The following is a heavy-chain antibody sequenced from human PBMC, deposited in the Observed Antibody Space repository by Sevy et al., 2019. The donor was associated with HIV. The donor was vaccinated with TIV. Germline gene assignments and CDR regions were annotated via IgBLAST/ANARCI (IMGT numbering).Heavy chain of an antibody. CDR1: GFTFSSYD. D-gene: IGHD3-10*01. Sequence: GGSLRLSCAASGFTFSSYDMHWVRQAPGKGLEWVAIILHAGSNREYVDSVRGRFTMSRDNSKNTMYLQMNGLSIEDTAVYYCAKNRLPGGSYFSMYGLDVWGRGTTVTVSS. V-gene: IGHV3-30*18. CDR2: ILHAGSNR. J-gene: IGHJ6*02. CDR3: AKNRLPGGSYFSMYGLDV.